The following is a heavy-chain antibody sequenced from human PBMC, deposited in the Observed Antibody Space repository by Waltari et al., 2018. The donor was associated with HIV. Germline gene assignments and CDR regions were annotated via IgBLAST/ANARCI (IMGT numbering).Heavy chain of an antibody. CDR2: IYSGGST. Sequence: EVQLVESGGGLVQPGGSLRLSCAASGFTVSSNYMSWVRQAPGKGRELVSVIYSGGSTYYADSVKGRFTIARDNSKNTLYLQMNSLRAEDTAVYYCASIAYCGGDCYPRGMDVWGQGTTVTVSS. D-gene: IGHD2-21*02. V-gene: IGHV3-66*01. CDR3: ASIAYCGGDCYPRGMDV. CDR1: GFTVSSNY. J-gene: IGHJ6*02.